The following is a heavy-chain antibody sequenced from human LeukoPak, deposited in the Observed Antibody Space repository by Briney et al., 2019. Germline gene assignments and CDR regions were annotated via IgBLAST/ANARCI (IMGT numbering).Heavy chain of an antibody. V-gene: IGHV1-2*02. CDR2: INPNSGGT. D-gene: IGHD2-15*01. CDR1: GYTFTSYY. J-gene: IGHJ5*02. CDR3: ARMRYCSGGSCYAFDP. Sequence: ASVKVSCKASGYTFTSYYMHWVRQAPGQGLEWMGWINPNSGGTNYAQKFQGRVTMTRDTSISTAYMELSRLRSDDTAVYYCARMRYCSGGSCYAFDPWGQGTLVTVSS.